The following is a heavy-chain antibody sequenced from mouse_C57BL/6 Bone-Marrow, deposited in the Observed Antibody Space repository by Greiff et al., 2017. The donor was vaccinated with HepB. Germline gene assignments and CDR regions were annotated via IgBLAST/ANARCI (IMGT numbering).Heavy chain of an antibody. CDR3: ASTDYYGSSYWYFDV. CDR1: GFTFSSYG. J-gene: IGHJ1*03. D-gene: IGHD1-1*01. V-gene: IGHV5-6*01. CDR2: ISSGGSYT. Sequence: EVQRVESGGDLVKPGGSLKLSCAASGFTFSSYGMSWVRQTPDKRLEWVATISSGGSYTYYPDSVKGRFTISRDNAKNTLYLQMSSLKSEDTAMYYCASTDYYGSSYWYFDVWGTGTTVTVSS.